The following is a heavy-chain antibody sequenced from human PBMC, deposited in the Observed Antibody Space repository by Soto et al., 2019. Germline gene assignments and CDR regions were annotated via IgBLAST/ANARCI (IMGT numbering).Heavy chain of an antibody. CDR3: ATYQGTCSRTNCYGAFDI. J-gene: IGHJ3*02. V-gene: IGHV4-34*01. CDR2: IKHSGSP. D-gene: IGHD2-2*01. CDR1: GGSLSGYY. Sequence: QVQLQQWGAGLLKPSETLSLTCAVYGGSLSGYYCSWIRQPPGKGLECIGEIKHSGSPTYNPSLKSRVTISVDTSKNQFSLKLGSVTAADTAVYYCATYQGTCSRTNCYGAFDIWGQGTMVTVSS.